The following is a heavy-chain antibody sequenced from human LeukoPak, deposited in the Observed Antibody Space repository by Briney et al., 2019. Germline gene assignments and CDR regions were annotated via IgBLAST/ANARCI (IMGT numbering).Heavy chain of an antibody. V-gene: IGHV3-30*02. CDR3: AKSGAARFDY. CDR1: GLTFSSYG. Sequence: GGSLRLSCAASGLTFSSYGMHWVRQAPGKGLEWVAFIRFDGRNKYYVDSVKGRFTISRDNSKNTLYLQMNSLRAEDTAVYYCAKSGAARFDYWGQGTLVTVSS. CDR2: IRFDGRNK. J-gene: IGHJ4*02. D-gene: IGHD6-6*01.